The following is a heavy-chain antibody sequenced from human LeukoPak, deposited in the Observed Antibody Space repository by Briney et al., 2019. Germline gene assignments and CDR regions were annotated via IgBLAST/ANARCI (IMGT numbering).Heavy chain of an antibody. CDR1: GFTFSSYG. CDR2: ISYDGSNK. J-gene: IGHJ4*02. D-gene: IGHD1-26*01. CDR3: AKEFGLLRRGYYFDY. V-gene: IGHV3-30*18. Sequence: GGSLRLSCAASGFTFSSYGMHWVRQAPGKGLEWVAAISYDGSNKYYADSVKGRFTISRDNSKNTLYLQMNSLRAEDTAVYYCAKEFGLLRRGYYFDYSGQGTLVTVSS.